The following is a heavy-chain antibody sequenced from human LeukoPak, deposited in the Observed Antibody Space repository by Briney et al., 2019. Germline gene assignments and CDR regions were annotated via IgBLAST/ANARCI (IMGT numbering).Heavy chain of an antibody. J-gene: IGHJ3*02. Sequence: GGSLRLSCAASGFFFDSYSLSWVRQAPGKGLEWVSSISGSGGSTQYAASVQGHFTISRDNSKNTLYLQMNSLRAEDTAVYYCAKDPNGDYIGTFDIWGQGTMVTVSS. CDR2: ISGSGGST. D-gene: IGHD4-17*01. V-gene: IGHV3-23*01. CDR1: GFFFDSYS. CDR3: AKDPNGDYIGTFDI.